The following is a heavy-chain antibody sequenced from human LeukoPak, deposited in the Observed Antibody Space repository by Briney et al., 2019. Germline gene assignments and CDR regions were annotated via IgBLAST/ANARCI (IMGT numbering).Heavy chain of an antibody. D-gene: IGHD1-1*01. CDR3: ARDPLEAAFDI. J-gene: IGHJ3*02. Sequence: GGSLRLSCAASGYTFSSYGMHWVRQAPGKGLEWVAVIWHDGSNKYYADSVKGRFTISRDNSKNTLYLQMNSLRAEDTAVYYCARDPLEAAFDIWGQGTMVTVSS. CDR2: IWHDGSNK. V-gene: IGHV3-33*01. CDR1: GYTFSSYG.